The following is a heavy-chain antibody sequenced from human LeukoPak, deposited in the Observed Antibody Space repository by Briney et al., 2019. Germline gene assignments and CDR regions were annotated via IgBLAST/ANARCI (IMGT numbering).Heavy chain of an antibody. CDR2: IYPGDSDT. D-gene: IGHD2-15*01. CDR3: ARCPSRYCSGSSCYLDAFDL. CDR1: GYSFTSYW. Sequence: GESLKISCKGSGYSFTSYWIGWVRQMPGKGLEWMGIIYPGDSDTRYSPSFQGQVSFSADKSISTAYLQWSSLRASDTAMYYCARCPSRYCSGSSCYLDAFDLWGQGTMVTVSS. J-gene: IGHJ3*01. V-gene: IGHV5-51*01.